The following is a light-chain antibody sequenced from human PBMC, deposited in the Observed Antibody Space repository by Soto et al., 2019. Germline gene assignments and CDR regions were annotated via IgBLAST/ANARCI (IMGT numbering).Light chain of an antibody. CDR3: SSYTSSSTLV. CDR2: EVS. J-gene: IGLJ2*01. V-gene: IGLV2-14*01. Sequence: QSALTQPASVSGSPGQSITISCTGTSSDVGGYDYVSWYQQHPGKAPKLIIYEVSHGPSGVSDRFSGSKSGNTASLTISGLQAEDEADYYCSSYTSSSTLVFGGGTQLTVL. CDR1: SSDVGGYDY.